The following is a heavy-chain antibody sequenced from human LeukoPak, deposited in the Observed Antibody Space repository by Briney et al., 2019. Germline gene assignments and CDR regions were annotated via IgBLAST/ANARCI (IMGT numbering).Heavy chain of an antibody. CDR1: GFMFSSYW. J-gene: IGHJ4*02. V-gene: IGHV3-74*01. CDR3: ARRNY. CDR2: INSDGSST. Sequence: GGSLRLSCAASGFMFSSYWMHWVRQPPGKGLVWVSRINSDGSSTGYADSVKGRFTIPRDNAKNTLYLQMDSLRAEDTAVYYCARRNYWGQGTLVTVSS.